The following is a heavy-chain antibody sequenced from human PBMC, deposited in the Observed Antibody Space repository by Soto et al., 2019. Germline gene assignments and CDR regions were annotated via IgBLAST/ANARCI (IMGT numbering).Heavy chain of an antibody. CDR2: MNPNSGNA. Sequence: QVQLVQSGAEVKKPGASVKVSCKASGYTFTSYDINWVRQATGQGLGWMGWMNPNSGNAGYAQKFQCRVMMTLKSFISQADMELSSLRSEDTAGYFCIFYESRNDAFDFWGHGTMVTGSS. D-gene: IGHD3-22*01. J-gene: IGHJ3*01. CDR3: IFYESRNDAFDF. V-gene: IGHV1-8*01. CDR1: GYTFTSYD.